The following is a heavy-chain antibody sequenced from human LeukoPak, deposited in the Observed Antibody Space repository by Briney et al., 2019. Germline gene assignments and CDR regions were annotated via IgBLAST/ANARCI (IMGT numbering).Heavy chain of an antibody. V-gene: IGHV4-34*01. Sequence: PSETLSLTCAVYGGSFSGYYWSWIRQPPGKGLEWIGEINHSGSTNYNPSLKSRVTISVDTSKNQFSLKLSSVTAADTAVYYCARVQSSSWYYYYYYMDVWGKGTTVTVSS. D-gene: IGHD6-13*01. CDR1: GGSFSGYY. CDR3: ARVQSSSWYYYYYYMDV. CDR2: INHSGST. J-gene: IGHJ6*03.